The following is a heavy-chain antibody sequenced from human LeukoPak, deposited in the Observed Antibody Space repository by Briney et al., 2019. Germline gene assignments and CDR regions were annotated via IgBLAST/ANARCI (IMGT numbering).Heavy chain of an antibody. J-gene: IGHJ3*02. Sequence: GGSLRLSCAASGFTFSSYGMHWVRQAPGKGLEWVAFIRYDGSNKYYADSVKGRFTISRDNSKNTLYLQMNSLRAEDTAVYYCAEGRAEESDSITIFGVVTADAFDIWGQGTMVTVSS. CDR2: IRYDGSNK. CDR1: GFTFSSYG. CDR3: AEGRAEESDSITIFGVVTADAFDI. V-gene: IGHV3-30*02. D-gene: IGHD3-3*01.